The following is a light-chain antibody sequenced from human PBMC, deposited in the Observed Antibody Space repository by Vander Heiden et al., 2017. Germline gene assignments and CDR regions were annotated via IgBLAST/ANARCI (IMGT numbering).Light chain of an antibody. CDR1: NLGRKD. CDR2: DDT. Sequence: SYVLTQPPSVSVAPGQTGRIPCGGNNLGRKDVHWYQQKPGQAPVLVAYDDTDRPSGIPERFSGSNSENTATLTISRVEAGDEADYYCQVWNSSTDHPVFGGGTKLTVL. J-gene: IGLJ2*01. CDR3: QVWNSSTDHPV. V-gene: IGLV3-21*02.